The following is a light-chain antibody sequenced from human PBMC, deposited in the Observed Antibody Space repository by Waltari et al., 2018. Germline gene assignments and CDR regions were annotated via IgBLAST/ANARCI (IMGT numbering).Light chain of an antibody. CDR2: GKG. Sequence: SSELTQDPAVSVALGQTVRITCQGDSLRTSYASWYQLKPGQAPVLVSYGKGKRPSGSPDRISGYSSGATSSLTITGGQAEDEADYFCSSRNGRANQVVFAGGTKVTVL. CDR1: SLRTSY. V-gene: IGLV3-19*01. J-gene: IGLJ3*02. CDR3: SSRNGRANQVV.